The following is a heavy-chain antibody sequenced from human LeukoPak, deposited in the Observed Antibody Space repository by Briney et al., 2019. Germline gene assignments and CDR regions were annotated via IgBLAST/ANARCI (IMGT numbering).Heavy chain of an antibody. CDR1: GFTFSSYA. CDR2: ISGSGGST. J-gene: IGHJ4*02. Sequence: GGSLRLSCAASGFTFSSYAMSWVRQAPGKGLEWVSAISGSGGSTYYADSVKGRFTISRDNAKNSLYLQMNSLRAEDTAVYYCTRAVIIPTAIRDWGQGTLVTVSS. D-gene: IGHD2-2*02. V-gene: IGHV3-23*01. CDR3: TRAVIIPTAIRD.